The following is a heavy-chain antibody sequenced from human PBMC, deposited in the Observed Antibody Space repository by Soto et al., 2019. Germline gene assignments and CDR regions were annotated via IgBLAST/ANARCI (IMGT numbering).Heavy chain of an antibody. J-gene: IGHJ6*02. CDR2: ISGSGGST. D-gene: IGHD3-3*01. Sequence: GGSLRLSCAASGFTFSSYAMSWVRQAPGKGLEWVSAISGSGGSTYYADSVKGRFTISRDNSKNTLYLQMNSLRAEDTAVYYCAKKAVIIGDYYYYGMGVWGQGTTVTVSS. CDR3: AKKAVIIGDYYYYGMGV. CDR1: GFTFSSYA. V-gene: IGHV3-23*01.